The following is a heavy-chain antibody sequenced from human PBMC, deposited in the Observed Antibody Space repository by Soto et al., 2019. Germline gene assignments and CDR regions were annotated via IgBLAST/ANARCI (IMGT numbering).Heavy chain of an antibody. CDR1: GFTFSTYS. V-gene: IGHV3-21*01. D-gene: IGHD3-22*01. CDR3: ARYVSSGYYWPYCYYGMDV. CDR2: ISSSSSYI. Sequence: GGSLRLSCAASGFTFSTYSMNWVRQAPGKGLEWVSSISSSSSYIYYADSVKGRFTISRDNAKNSLYLQMNSLRAEDTAVYYWARYVSSGYYWPYCYYGMDVWGQGTTVTVSS. J-gene: IGHJ6*02.